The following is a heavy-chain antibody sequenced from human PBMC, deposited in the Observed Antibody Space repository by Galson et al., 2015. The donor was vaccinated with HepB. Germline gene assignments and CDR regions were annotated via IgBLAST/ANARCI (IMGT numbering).Heavy chain of an antibody. CDR1: GFTFSSYG. CDR3: AKDHGGSSSTLGY. J-gene: IGHJ4*02. Sequence: SLRLSCAASGFTFSSYGMHWVRQAPGKGLEWVAVISYDGSNKYYADSVKGRFTISRDNSKNTLYLQMNSLRAEDTAVYYCAKDHGGSSSTLGYWGQGTLVTVSS. CDR2: ISYDGSNK. V-gene: IGHV3-30*18. D-gene: IGHD2-2*01.